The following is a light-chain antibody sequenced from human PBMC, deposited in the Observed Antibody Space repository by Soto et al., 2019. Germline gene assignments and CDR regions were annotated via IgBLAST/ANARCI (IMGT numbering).Light chain of an antibody. V-gene: IGKV1-6*01. CDR1: QAIRND. CDR3: LQDYNYPWT. CDR2: AAS. J-gene: IGKJ1*01. Sequence: AIQMTQSPSSLSASVGDRVTITCRASQAIRNDLGWYQQQPGKAPKLLIYAASSLQSGVPSRFSGSGSGTDFTLTISSLQPEDFATYYCLQDYNYPWTFGQGTQVEIK.